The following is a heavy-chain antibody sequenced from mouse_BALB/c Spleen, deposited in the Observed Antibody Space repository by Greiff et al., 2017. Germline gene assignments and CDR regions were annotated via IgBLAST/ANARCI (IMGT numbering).Heavy chain of an antibody. CDR1: GFTFSSYA. D-gene: IGHD4-1*01. CDR3: ARGWECFDY. J-gene: IGHJ2*01. V-gene: IGHV5-6-5*01. CDR2: ISSGGST. Sequence: EVNVVESGGGLVKPGGSLKLSCAASGFTFSSYAMSWVRQTPEKRLEWVASISSGGSTYYPDSVKGRFTISRDNARNILYLQMSSLRSEDTAMYYCARGWECFDYWGQGTTLTVSS.